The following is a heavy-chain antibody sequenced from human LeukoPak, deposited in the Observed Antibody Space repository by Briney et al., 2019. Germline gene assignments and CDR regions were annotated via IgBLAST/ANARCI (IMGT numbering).Heavy chain of an antibody. D-gene: IGHD5-18*01. CDR2: IYYTGSR. CDR1: GASISSSDW. V-gene: IGHV4-4*02. J-gene: IGHJ2*01. Sequence: SETLSLTCVVSGASISSSDWWSWVRQSPGKGLEWIGEIYYTGSRNYNPSLKSRVAMSVDTSKNQFSLELTSVTAADTAVYYCARDSIQLWSPSYWYFDLWGRGTLVTVSS. CDR3: ARDSIQLWSPSYWYFDL.